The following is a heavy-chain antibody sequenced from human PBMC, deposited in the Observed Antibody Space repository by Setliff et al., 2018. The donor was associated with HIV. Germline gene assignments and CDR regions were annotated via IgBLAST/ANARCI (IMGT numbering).Heavy chain of an antibody. Sequence: GASLKISCAASGFTISNVWMTWVRQAPGKGLEWVGRIKIKTDGGTIDYAAPVKGRFTISRDDSKNTLYLQMNSLKTEDTAVYYCTTHQTHSSPGEWFQHWGQGTQVTVSS. CDR1: GFTISNVW. CDR2: IKIKTDGGTI. J-gene: IGHJ1*01. D-gene: IGHD3-22*01. CDR3: TTHQTHSSPGEWFQH. V-gene: IGHV3-15*01.